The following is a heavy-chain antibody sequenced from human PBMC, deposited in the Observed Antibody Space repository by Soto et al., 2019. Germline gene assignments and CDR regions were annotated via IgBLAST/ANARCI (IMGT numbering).Heavy chain of an antibody. CDR1: GFTFSSYA. D-gene: IGHD3-22*01. CDR3: AKSLPDTSGYYTYYFAN. V-gene: IGHV3-23*01. Sequence: GGSLRLSCAASGFTFSSYAMTWVRQAPGKGLEWVSVMTASGDSTYYADSVKGRFTISRDTSRNTLFLQMNSLRAADTAIYYCAKSLPDTSGYYTYYFANWGQGTLVTVSS. CDR2: MTASGDST. J-gene: IGHJ4*02.